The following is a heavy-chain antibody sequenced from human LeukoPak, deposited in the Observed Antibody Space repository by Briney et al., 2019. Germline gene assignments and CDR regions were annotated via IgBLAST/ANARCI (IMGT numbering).Heavy chain of an antibody. CDR1: GFTFNSYG. CDR2: ISYDGSNK. Sequence: GGSLRLSCAASGFTFNSYGMHWVRQAPGKGLEWVAVISYDGSNKYYADSVNGRFTISRDNSKNTLYLQMNSLRAEDTAVYYCATGRMYYYDSSGQYWGQGTLVTVSS. J-gene: IGHJ4*02. CDR3: ATGRMYYYDSSGQY. D-gene: IGHD3-22*01. V-gene: IGHV3-30*03.